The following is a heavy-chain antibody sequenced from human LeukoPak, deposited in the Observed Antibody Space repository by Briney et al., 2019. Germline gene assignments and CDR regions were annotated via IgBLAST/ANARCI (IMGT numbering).Heavy chain of an antibody. CDR3: ARAAPGGGLLP. J-gene: IGHJ4*02. CDR1: GGSYSGCY. Sequence: SETLSLTCAVYGGSYSGCYWSWIRQPPGKGLEWIGEINHSGSTNYNPSLKSRVTISVDTSKNQYSLKLSSVTAADTAVYYCARAAPGGGLLPWGQGTLVTVSS. CDR2: INHSGST. V-gene: IGHV4-34*01. D-gene: IGHD2-15*01.